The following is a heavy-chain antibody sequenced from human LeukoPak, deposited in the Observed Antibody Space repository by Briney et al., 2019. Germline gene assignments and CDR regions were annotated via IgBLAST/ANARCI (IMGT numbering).Heavy chain of an antibody. V-gene: IGHV1-18*01. D-gene: IGHD1-26*01. CDR3: ARGGGTPYSGSYRALDI. Sequence: ASVKVSCKASGYTFTSYGISWVRQASGQGLEWMGWISAYSGNTNYAQKLQGRVTMTTDTSTSTAYMELRSLRSDDTAVYYCARGGGTPYSGSYRALDIWGQGTMVTVSS. CDR2: ISAYSGNT. CDR1: GYTFTSYG. J-gene: IGHJ3*02.